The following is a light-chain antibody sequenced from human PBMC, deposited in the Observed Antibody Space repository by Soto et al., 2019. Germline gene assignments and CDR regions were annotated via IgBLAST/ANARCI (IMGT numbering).Light chain of an antibody. Sequence: EVVMSQSPATLSVYPGDRATLSCRASQSISANLAWYQQKPGQTPRLLIYGASTRASGVPDRFSGSGSGTDFTLKISRVEAEDVGVYYCMQRIEFPLTFGGGTKV. V-gene: IGKV3-15*01. CDR2: GAS. J-gene: IGKJ4*01. CDR1: QSISAN. CDR3: MQRIEFPLT.